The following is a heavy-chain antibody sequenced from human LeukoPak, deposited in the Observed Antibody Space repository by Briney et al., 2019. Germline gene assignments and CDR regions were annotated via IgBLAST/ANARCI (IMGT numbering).Heavy chain of an antibody. CDR2: ISSSGSGGNT. Sequence: PGGSLRLSCVASGVTLSNYAMSWARQAPGKGLEWVSGISSSGSGGNTYYADSVKGRFTISRDNSKNTLYLQMNSLRAEDTAVYYCARDAGTGDYYYYGMDVWGQGTTVTVSS. V-gene: IGHV3-23*01. CDR1: GVTLSNYA. J-gene: IGHJ6*02. D-gene: IGHD3-10*01. CDR3: ARDAGTGDYYYYGMDV.